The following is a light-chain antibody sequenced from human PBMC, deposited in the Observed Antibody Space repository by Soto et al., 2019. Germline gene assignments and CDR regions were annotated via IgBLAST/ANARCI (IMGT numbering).Light chain of an antibody. CDR2: GAS. CDR3: QQYGGSPLT. V-gene: IGKV3-20*01. Sequence: EIVLTHSPGTLSLSPGERATLSCMASQTVSTTYLAWYQQKPGQAPRLLIYGASSRATGIPDRFSGSGSGTDFTLTISRLEPEDFAVYYCQQYGGSPLTFGGGTKVDIK. CDR1: QTVSTTY. J-gene: IGKJ4*01.